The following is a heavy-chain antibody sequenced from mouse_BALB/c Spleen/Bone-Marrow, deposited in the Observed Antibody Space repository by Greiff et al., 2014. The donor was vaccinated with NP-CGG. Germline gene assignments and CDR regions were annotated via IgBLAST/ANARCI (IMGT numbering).Heavy chain of an antibody. CDR2: INPFNGGA. J-gene: IGHJ3*01. CDR3: AGPAWFAY. V-gene: IGHV1-14*01. Sequence: VQLQQPGPELVKPGASVKMSCKASGYTFTSYVMHWVKQKPGQGLEWIGFINPFNGGAKYNEKFRGKATLTSDKSSSTAYMELSSLTPEDSAVYYSAGPAWFAYWGRGTLVTVSA. CDR1: GYTFTSYV.